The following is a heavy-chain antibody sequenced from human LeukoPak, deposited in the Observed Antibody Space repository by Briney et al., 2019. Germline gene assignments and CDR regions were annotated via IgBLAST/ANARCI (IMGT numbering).Heavy chain of an antibody. V-gene: IGHV4-34*01. Sequence: SETLSLTCVVYGGTCSDYYWSWVRQPPGKGLEWIGEINHSGSAKYNPSLKSRVTMSIHTSNNQFSLKLSSVTAADTAMYYCARRAARKTAARYYMDVWGKGTTVTVSS. D-gene: IGHD1-14*01. CDR3: ARRAARKTAARYYMDV. J-gene: IGHJ6*03. CDR1: GGTCSDYY. CDR2: INHSGSA.